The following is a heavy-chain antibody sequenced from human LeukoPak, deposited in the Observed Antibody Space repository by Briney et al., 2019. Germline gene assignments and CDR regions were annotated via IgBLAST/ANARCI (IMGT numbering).Heavy chain of an antibody. CDR1: GGSISSYY. J-gene: IGHJ4*02. CDR2: IYYSGST. Sequence: PSETLSLTCTVSGGSISSYYWSWIRQPPGKGLEWIGYIYYSGSTNYNPSLKSRVTISVDTSKNQFSLKLSSVTAADTAVYYCARGHRTYYDILTGYYKGSDFDYWGQGTLVTVSS. CDR3: ARGHRTYYDILTGYYKGSDFDY. V-gene: IGHV4-59*12. D-gene: IGHD3-9*01.